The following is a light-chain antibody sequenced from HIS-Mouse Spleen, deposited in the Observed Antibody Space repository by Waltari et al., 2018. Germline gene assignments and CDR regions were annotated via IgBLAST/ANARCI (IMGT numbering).Light chain of an antibody. V-gene: IGLV3-21*03. CDR2: DDS. CDR3: QVWDSSSDHVV. CDR1: NIGSKS. J-gene: IGLJ2*01. Sequence: SYVLTQPPSVSVAPGKTARITCGGNNIGSKSVHWYQQKQGQAPVLVVYDDSERPSGIPERFSGSNSGNTATLTISRVEAGDEADYYCQVWDSSSDHVVFGGGTKLTVL.